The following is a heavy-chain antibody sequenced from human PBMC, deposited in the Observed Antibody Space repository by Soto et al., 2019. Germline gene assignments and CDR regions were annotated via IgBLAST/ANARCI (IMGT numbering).Heavy chain of an antibody. CDR1: GASVTGYY. CDR2: IYTSGST. D-gene: IGHD3-22*01. CDR3: ASEPTYYYDSSGYETI. J-gene: IGHJ4*02. V-gene: IGHV4-4*07. Sequence: SETLSLTCTVSGASVTGYYWSWIRQPAGKGLEWIGRIYTSGSTNYNPSLKSRVTMSVDTSKNQFSLKLSSVTAADTAVYYCASEPTYYYDSSGYETIWGQGTLVTVSS.